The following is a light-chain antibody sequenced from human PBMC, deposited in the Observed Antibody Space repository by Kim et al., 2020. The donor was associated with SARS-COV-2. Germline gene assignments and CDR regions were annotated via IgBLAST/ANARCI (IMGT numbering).Light chain of an antibody. CDR3: QFYGSPIT. J-gene: IGKJ5*01. Sequence: EIVLTQSPGTLSLSPGDRATFSCRASQSIWNAYLAWYQQKPGQAPQLLIYAASNRATGIPDRFSGSGSGTGFTLTISRLGPEDFAVYFCQFYGSPITFGRGTRLEIK. CDR2: AAS. V-gene: IGKV3-20*01. CDR1: QSIWNAY.